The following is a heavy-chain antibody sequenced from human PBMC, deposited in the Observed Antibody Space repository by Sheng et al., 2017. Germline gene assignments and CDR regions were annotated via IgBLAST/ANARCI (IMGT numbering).Heavy chain of an antibody. D-gene: IGHD3-22*01. CDR1: GYTFTSYG. CDR3: ARDHRRYYYDSSGPTYYMDV. Sequence: QVQLVQSGAEVKKPGASVKVSCKASGYTFTSYGISWVRQAPGQGLEWMGWISAYNGNTNYAQKLQGRVTMTTDTSTSTAYMELRSLRSDDTAVYYCARDHRRYYYDSSGPTYYMDVWGKGTTVTVSS. V-gene: IGHV1-18*01. CDR2: ISAYNGNT. J-gene: IGHJ6*03.